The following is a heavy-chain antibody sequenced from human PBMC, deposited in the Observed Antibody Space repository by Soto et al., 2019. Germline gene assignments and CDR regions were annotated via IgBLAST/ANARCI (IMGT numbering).Heavy chain of an antibody. CDR2: ISGSDDST. CDR3: AKRSSSTTFDY. Sequence: EVQLLESGGGLVQPGESLRLSCAASGFTFSSYAMSWVRQAPGKGLGWVSVISGSDDSTYYADSVKGRFTISRDNSKNTPYRPMQRRRAEDTAVYYCAKRSSSTTFDYWGQGTLVTVSS. J-gene: IGHJ4*02. CDR1: GFTFSSYA. V-gene: IGHV3-23*01. D-gene: IGHD6-6*01.